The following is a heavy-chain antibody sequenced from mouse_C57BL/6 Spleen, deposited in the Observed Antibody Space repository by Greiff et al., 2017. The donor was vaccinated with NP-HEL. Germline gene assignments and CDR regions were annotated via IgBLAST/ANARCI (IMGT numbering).Heavy chain of an antibody. CDR3: ARSKYGNLYYFDY. Sequence: VKLQESGAELVKPGASVKISCKASGYAFSSYWMNWVKQRPGKGLEWIGQIYPGDGDTNYNGKFKGKATLTADKSSSTAYMQLSSLTSEDSAVYFCARSKYGNLYYFDYWGQGTTLTVSS. CDR2: IYPGDGDT. V-gene: IGHV1-80*01. CDR1: GYAFSSYW. D-gene: IGHD2-1*01. J-gene: IGHJ2*01.